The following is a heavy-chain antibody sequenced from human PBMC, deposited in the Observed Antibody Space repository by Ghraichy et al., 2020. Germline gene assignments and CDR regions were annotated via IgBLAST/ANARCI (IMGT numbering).Heavy chain of an antibody. CDR1: GFTFSSYW. CDR2: INNDGIST. J-gene: IGHJ3*02. CDR3: ARGLAAYYYDSSGYENDAFDI. Sequence: GGSLRLSCAASGFTFSSYWMHWVRQAPGKGLVWVSRINNDGISTSYADSVKGRFTISRDNAKNTLYLQMNSLRAEDTAVYYCARGLAAYYYDSSGYENDAFDIWGHGTMVTVSS. D-gene: IGHD3-22*01. V-gene: IGHV3-74*01.